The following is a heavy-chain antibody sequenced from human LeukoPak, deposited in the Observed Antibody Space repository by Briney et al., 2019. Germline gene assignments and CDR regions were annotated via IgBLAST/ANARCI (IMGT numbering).Heavy chain of an antibody. CDR1: GGSISSGGYY. CDR2: IYYSGST. D-gene: IGHD2-2*01. J-gene: IGHJ4*02. V-gene: IGHV4-61*08. Sequence: SETLSLACTVSGGSISSGGYYWSWIRQHPGKGLEWIGYIYYSGSTNHNPSLKSRVTISVDTSKNQFSLKLSSVTAADTAVYYCARQSRGAAASIDYWGQGTLVTVSS. CDR3: ARQSRGAAASIDY.